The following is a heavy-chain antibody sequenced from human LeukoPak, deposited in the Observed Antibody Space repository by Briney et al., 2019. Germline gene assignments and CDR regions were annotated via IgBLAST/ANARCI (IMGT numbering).Heavy chain of an antibody. J-gene: IGHJ3*02. V-gene: IGHV4-39*07. CDR1: GGSISSSSYY. CDR2: IYYSGST. Sequence: PSETLSLTCTVSGGSISSSSYYWGWIRQRPGKGLEGIGSIYYSGSTYYNPSLKSRVTISVDTSKNQFSRKLSSVTAADTAVYYCARDLPLARDAFDIWGQGTMVTVSS. CDR3: ARDLPLARDAFDI.